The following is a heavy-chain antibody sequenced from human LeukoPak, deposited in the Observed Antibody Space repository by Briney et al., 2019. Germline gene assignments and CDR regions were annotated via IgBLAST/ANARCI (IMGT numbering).Heavy chain of an antibody. CDR2: ISSSSSYI. Sequence: GGSLRLSCAASGFTFSSYSMNWVRQAPGKGLEWVSSISSSSSYIYYADSVKGRFTISRDNTKNSLYLQMNSLRAEDTAVYYCAKLCSASCFSPDAFDIWGQGTMVTVSS. V-gene: IGHV3-21*01. CDR3: AKLCSASCFSPDAFDI. CDR1: GFTFSSYS. D-gene: IGHD2-2*01. J-gene: IGHJ3*02.